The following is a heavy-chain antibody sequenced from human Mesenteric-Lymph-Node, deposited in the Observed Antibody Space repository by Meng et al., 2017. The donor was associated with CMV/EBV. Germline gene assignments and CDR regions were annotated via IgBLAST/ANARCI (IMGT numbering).Heavy chain of an antibody. CDR3: ARNPGTDAFDI. CDR1: GFTFSNYN. J-gene: IGHJ3*02. Sequence: GESLKISCAASGFTSGFTFSNYNMNWVRQAPGKGLEWVSSISTSSTYIYYADSVKGRFTISRDDAKNSLYLHMNSLRAEDTALYYCARNPGTDAFDIWGQGAMVTVSS. CDR2: ISTSSTYI. D-gene: IGHD3-10*01. V-gene: IGHV3-21*01.